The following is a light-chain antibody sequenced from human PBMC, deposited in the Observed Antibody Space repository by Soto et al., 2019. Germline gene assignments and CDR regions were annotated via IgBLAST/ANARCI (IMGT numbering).Light chain of an antibody. CDR2: GAS. Sequence: EIVVTQSPDTLSLSPGERATLSCRASQNVGSTSSAWYQQKPGQAPRLLNYGASSRATGIPDRFSGSGSGTDFTLTISMVEPEDLAVYYCQHYGSQYVFGQGTKLEIK. CDR3: QHYGSQYV. CDR1: QNVGSTS. V-gene: IGKV3-20*01. J-gene: IGKJ2*01.